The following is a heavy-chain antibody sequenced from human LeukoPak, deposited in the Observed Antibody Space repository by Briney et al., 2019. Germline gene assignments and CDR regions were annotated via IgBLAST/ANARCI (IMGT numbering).Heavy chain of an antibody. J-gene: IGHJ5*02. CDR2: ISSSSSYI. D-gene: IGHD6-13*01. CDR3: ARSTGYSSSSGFDP. CDR1: GFTFSSYS. Sequence: GGSLRLSCAASGFTFSSYSMNWVPQAPGKGLEWVSSISSSSSYIYYADSVKGRFTISRDNAKNSLYLQMNSLRAEDTAVYYCARSTGYSSSSGFDPWGQGTLVTVSS. V-gene: IGHV3-21*01.